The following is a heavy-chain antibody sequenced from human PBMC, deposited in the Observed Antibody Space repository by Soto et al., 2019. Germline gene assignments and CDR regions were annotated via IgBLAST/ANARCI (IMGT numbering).Heavy chain of an antibody. D-gene: IGHD2-8*01. J-gene: IGHJ5*02. V-gene: IGHV4-39*01. CDR3: ALVTNS. CDR2: IHYSGST. Sequence: SETLSLTCTVSGGSISSSGYFWGWIRQPPGKGLEWIGSIHYSGSTDYSPSLKNRVTISLETSKNQFSLKLSSVTAADTAVYYCALVTNSWGQGTLVTVSS. CDR1: GGSISSSGYF.